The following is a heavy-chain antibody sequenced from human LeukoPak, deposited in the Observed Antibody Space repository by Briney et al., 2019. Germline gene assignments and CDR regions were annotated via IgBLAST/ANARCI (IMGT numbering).Heavy chain of an antibody. CDR3: AKDISPTYYGSASPFDY. CDR1: GFTFSSYW. Sequence: GGSLRLSCAASGFTFSSYWMSWVRQAPGKGLEWVATIKQDGSEKYYVDSVKGRFTISRDNAKNSLYLQMNSLRAEDTALYYCAKDISPTYYGSASPFDYWGQGTLVTVSS. V-gene: IGHV3-7*03. J-gene: IGHJ4*02. CDR2: IKQDGSEK. D-gene: IGHD3-10*01.